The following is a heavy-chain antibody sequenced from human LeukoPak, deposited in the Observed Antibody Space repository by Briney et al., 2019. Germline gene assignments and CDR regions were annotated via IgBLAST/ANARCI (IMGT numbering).Heavy chain of an antibody. CDR1: GGSFSGYY. V-gene: IGHV4-34*01. Sequence: SETLSLTCAVYGGSFSGYYWTWIRQPPGKGLEWIGEINHSGSTNYNPSLKSRVTISVDTSKNQFSLNLSSVTAADTAVYYCARDRIGLFGELYFYDHWGQGIPVTVSS. CDR2: INHSGST. CDR3: ARDRIGLFGELYFYDH. J-gene: IGHJ4*02. D-gene: IGHD3-10*01.